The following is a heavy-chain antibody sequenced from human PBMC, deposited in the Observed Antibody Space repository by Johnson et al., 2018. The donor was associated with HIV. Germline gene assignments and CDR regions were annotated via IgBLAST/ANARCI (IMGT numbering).Heavy chain of an antibody. CDR2: INWNGGST. D-gene: IGHD6-19*01. Sequence: VQLVESGGGVVRPGGSLRLSCAASGFTFDDYGMSWVRQGPGKGLEWVSGINWNGGSTGYADSVKGRFTISRDNAKNSLYLQMNSLRAEDTAVYYCAKGEQWLVLGAFDIWGQGTMVTVSS. V-gene: IGHV3-20*04. CDR3: AKGEQWLVLGAFDI. J-gene: IGHJ3*02. CDR1: GFTFDDYG.